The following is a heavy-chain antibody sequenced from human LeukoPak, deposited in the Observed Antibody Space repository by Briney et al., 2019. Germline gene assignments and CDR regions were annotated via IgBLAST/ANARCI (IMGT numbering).Heavy chain of an antibody. V-gene: IGHV4-39*01. D-gene: IGHD1-1*01. CDR1: GGSISSSSYY. CDR2: IYYSGST. Sequence: SETLSLTCTVSGGSISSSSYYWGWIRQPPGKGLEWIGSIYYSGSTYYNPSLKSRVTISVDTSKNQFSLKLSSVTAADTAVYYCARQSWNDLRAFDIWGQGTMVTVSS. CDR3: ARQSWNDLRAFDI. J-gene: IGHJ3*02.